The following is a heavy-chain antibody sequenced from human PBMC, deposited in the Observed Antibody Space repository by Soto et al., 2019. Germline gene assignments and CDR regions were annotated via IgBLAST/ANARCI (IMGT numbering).Heavy chain of an antibody. CDR1: GGSISSGGYY. CDR3: ARGDFWSGYSSSYYYYYMDV. Sequence: SETLSLTCTVSGGSISSGGYYWSWIRQHPGKGLEWIGYIYYSGSTYYNPSLKSRVTISVDTSKNQFSLKLSSVTAADTAVYYCARGDFWSGYSSSYYYYYMDVWGKGTTVTVSS. V-gene: IGHV4-31*03. D-gene: IGHD3-3*01. CDR2: IYYSGST. J-gene: IGHJ6*03.